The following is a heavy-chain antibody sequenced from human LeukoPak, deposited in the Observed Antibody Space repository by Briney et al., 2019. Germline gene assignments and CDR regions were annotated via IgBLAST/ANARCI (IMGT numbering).Heavy chain of an antibody. V-gene: IGHV1-2*02. D-gene: IGHD6-19*01. CDR3: ATTTVAGFSEYFQH. CDR2: INPNSGGT. Sequence: APVKVSCKASGYTFTGYHMHWVRQAPGQGLEWMGWINPNSGGTNYAQKFQGRVTMTRDTSISTAYMELSRLRSDDTAVYYCATTTVAGFSEYFQHWGQGTLVTVSS. J-gene: IGHJ1*01. CDR1: GYTFTGYH.